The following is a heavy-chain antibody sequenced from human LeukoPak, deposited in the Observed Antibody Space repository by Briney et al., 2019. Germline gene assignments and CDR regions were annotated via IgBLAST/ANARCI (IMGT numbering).Heavy chain of an antibody. J-gene: IGHJ4*02. Sequence: GGSLRLSCAASGFTFSSYEMNWVRQAPGKGLEWVSYISSSGSTIYYADSVKGRFTISRDNAKNSLYLQMNSLRAEDTAVYYCAREATRTGDFDYWGQGTLVTVSS. CDR2: ISSSGSTI. D-gene: IGHD7-27*01. V-gene: IGHV3-48*03. CDR3: AREATRTGDFDY. CDR1: GFTFSSYE.